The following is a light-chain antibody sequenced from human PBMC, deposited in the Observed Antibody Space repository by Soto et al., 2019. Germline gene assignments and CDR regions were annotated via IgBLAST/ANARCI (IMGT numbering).Light chain of an antibody. CDR1: QSVSSSY. V-gene: IGKV3-20*01. CDR2: GAS. Sequence: EIVLTQSPGTLSLSPGERATLSCRASQSVSSSYLAWYQQKPGQAPRLLIYGASSRATGIPDRFSGSGSGTDFTLTISRLEPEXXXVYXXXQXXSSPPLTFGGGTKVEIK. J-gene: IGKJ4*01. CDR3: XQXXSSPPLT.